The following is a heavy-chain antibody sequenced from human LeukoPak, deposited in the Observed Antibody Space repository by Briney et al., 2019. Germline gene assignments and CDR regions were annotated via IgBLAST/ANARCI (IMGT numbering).Heavy chain of an antibody. CDR3: ARGATMIPTY. CDR1: GFTFSSYS. Sequence: GGSLRLSCAASGFTFSSYSMNWVRQAPGKGLEWVSSISSSSSYIYYADSVKGRFTISRDDAKNSLYLQMNSLRAEDTAVYYCARGATMIPTYWGQGTLVTVSS. CDR2: ISSSSSYI. D-gene: IGHD3-22*01. J-gene: IGHJ4*02. V-gene: IGHV3-21*01.